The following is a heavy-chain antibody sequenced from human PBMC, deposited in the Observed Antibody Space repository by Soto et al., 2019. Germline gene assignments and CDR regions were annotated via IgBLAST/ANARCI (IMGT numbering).Heavy chain of an antibody. Sequence: ASVKVSCKASGYTFTSYYMHWVRQAPGQGLEWMGIINPSGGSTSYAQKFQGRVTMTRDTSTSTVYMELSSLRSEDTAVYYCATYSAYCGCDCYYHFDYWGQGTLVTVSS. V-gene: IGHV1-46*01. J-gene: IGHJ4*02. CDR1: GYTFTSYY. CDR3: ATYSAYCGCDCYYHFDY. CDR2: INPSGGST. D-gene: IGHD2-21*02.